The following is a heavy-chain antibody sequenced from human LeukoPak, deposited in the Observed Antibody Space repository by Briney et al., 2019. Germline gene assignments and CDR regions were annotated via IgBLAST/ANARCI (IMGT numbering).Heavy chain of an antibody. Sequence: PWEPLSLTCSVSGASISSYYWSWIRQPPGKGLECIGYVHTSGSTNHNPSLKSRVTISLDTSKNQFSLRLNSVTAADTAVYYCARLRCASCSLDYWGQGTLVTVSS. CDR2: VHTSGST. CDR1: GASISSYY. D-gene: IGHD2-2*01. CDR3: ARLRCASCSLDY. J-gene: IGHJ4*02. V-gene: IGHV4-4*09.